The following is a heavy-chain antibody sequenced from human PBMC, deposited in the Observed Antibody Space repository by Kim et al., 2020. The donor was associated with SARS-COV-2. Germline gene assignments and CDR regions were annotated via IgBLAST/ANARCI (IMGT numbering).Heavy chain of an antibody. D-gene: IGHD2-2*01. J-gene: IGHJ3*02. CDR3: AREERWDIVVVHAFDI. CDR1: GGTFSSYA. V-gene: IGHV1-69*04. CDR2: IIPILGIA. Sequence: SVKVSCKASGGTFSSYAISWVRQAPGQGLEWMGRIIPILGIANYAQKFQGRVTITADKSTSTAYMELSSLRSEDTAVYYCAREERWDIVVVHAFDIWGQ.